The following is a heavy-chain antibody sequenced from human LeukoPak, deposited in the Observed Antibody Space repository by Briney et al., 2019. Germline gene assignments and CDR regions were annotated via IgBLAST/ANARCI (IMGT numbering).Heavy chain of an antibody. CDR2: ISSSSSYI. D-gene: IGHD6-6*01. Sequence: GGSLRLSCAASGFTFSRYMMNWVRQAPGKGLEWVSSISSSSSYIYYADSVKGRFTISRDNAKNSLYLQMNSLRAEDTAVYYCARIYSSSNRYYYYYMDVWGKGTTVTVSS. CDR1: GFTFSRYM. J-gene: IGHJ6*03. V-gene: IGHV3-21*01. CDR3: ARIYSSSNRYYYYYMDV.